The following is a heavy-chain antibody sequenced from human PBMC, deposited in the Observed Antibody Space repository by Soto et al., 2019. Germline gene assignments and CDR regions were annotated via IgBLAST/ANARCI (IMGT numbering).Heavy chain of an antibody. CDR3: ARDRGELQSRPRLDY. V-gene: IGHV3-21*01. J-gene: IGHJ4*02. CDR1: GFTFSSYS. Sequence: GGSLRLSCAASGFTFSSYSMNWVRQAPGKGLEWVSSISSSSSYIYYADSVKARFTISRDNAKNSLYLQMNSLRAEDTAVYYCARDRGELQSRPRLDYWGQGTLVTVSS. D-gene: IGHD1-26*01. CDR2: ISSSSSYI.